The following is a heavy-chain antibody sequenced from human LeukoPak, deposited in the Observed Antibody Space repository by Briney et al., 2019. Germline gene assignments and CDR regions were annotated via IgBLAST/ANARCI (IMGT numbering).Heavy chain of an antibody. J-gene: IGHJ4*02. CDR3: ARGALPDAYGSGSYSFDY. CDR2: IYHSGST. D-gene: IGHD3-10*01. V-gene: IGHV4-38-2*02. Sequence: SETLSLTCTVSGYSISSGYYWGWIRQPPGKGLEWIGSIYHSGSTYYNPSLKSRVTISVDTSKNQFSLKLSSVTAADTAVYYCARGALPDAYGSGSYSFDYWGQGTLVTVSS. CDR1: GYSISSGYY.